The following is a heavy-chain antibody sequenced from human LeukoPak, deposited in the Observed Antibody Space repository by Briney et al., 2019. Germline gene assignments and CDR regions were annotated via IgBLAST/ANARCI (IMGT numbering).Heavy chain of an antibody. CDR1: GYTFTRYY. V-gene: IGHV1-2*06. J-gene: IGHJ5*02. CDR2: INPNSGGT. CDR3: ARLRLGELSLRGYSWFDR. Sequence: ASVKVSCKPSGYTFTRYYMHCVRQAPGQGLEWMGRINPNSGGTNYAQKFQGRVTMTRDTSISTAYMELSRLRSDDTAVYYCARLRLGELSLRGYSWFDRWGQGTLVTVSS. D-gene: IGHD3-16*02.